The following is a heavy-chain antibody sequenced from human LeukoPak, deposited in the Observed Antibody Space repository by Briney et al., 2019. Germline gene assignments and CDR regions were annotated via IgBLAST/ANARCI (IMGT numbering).Heavy chain of an antibody. D-gene: IGHD2-2*01. V-gene: IGHV4-30-4*01. Sequence: SETLSLTCTVSGGSISSGDYYWSWIRQPPGKGLEWIGYIYYSGSTYYNPSLKSRVTISVDRSKNQFSLKLSSVTAADTAVYYCARFSNYYGMDVWGQGTTVTVSS. CDR3: ARFSNYYGMDV. J-gene: IGHJ6*02. CDR2: IYYSGST. CDR1: GGSISSGDYY.